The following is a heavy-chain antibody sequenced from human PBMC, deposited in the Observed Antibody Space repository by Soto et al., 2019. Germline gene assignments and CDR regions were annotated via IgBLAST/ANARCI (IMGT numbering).Heavy chain of an antibody. D-gene: IGHD4-4*01. J-gene: IGHJ6*02. CDR1: GFTFGDYA. CDR2: IRSKAYGGTT. Sequence: GGSLRLSCTASGFTFGDYAMSWFRQAPGKGLEGVGFIRSKAYGGTTEYAASVKGRFTISRDDSKSIAYLQMNSLKTEDTAVYYCTRAMMTTVTTGYYYGMDVWGQGTTVTVSS. CDR3: TRAMMTTVTTGYYYGMDV. V-gene: IGHV3-49*03.